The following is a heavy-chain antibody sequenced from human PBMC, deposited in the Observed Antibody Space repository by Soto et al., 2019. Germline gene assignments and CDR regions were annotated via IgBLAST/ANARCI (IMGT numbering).Heavy chain of an antibody. V-gene: IGHV1-3*01. CDR3: AREEPAFRTTGMDV. J-gene: IGHJ6*02. D-gene: IGHD3-3*02. Sequence: ASVKVSCKASGYPFTSYAMHWVRQAPGQRLEWMGWINAGNGNTKYSQKFQGRVTITRDTSASTAYMELSSLRSEDTAVYYCAREEPAFRTTGMDVWGQGTTVTVSS. CDR2: INAGNGNT. CDR1: GYPFTSYA.